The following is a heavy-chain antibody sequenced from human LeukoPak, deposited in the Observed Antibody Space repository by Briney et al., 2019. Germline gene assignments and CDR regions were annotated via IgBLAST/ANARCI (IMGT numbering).Heavy chain of an antibody. CDR1: GGSISSYY. CDR2: IYYSGST. Sequence: SETLSLTCTVSGGSISSYYWSWIRQPPGKGLEWIGYIYYSGSTNNNPSLKSRVTISVDTSKNQFSLKLSSVTAADTAVYYCARAIEVGAMTPFDYWGQGTLVTVSS. V-gene: IGHV4-59*01. CDR3: ARAIEVGAMTPFDY. D-gene: IGHD1-26*01. J-gene: IGHJ4*02.